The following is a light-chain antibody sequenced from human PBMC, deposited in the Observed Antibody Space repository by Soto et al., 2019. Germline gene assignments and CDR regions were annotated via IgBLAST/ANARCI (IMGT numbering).Light chain of an antibody. V-gene: IGLV2-23*02. CDR1: SSDVGSHNL. Sequence: QSALTQPASVSGSPGQSITIACTGTSSDVGSHNLVSWYQQHPGQAPKLMIYEVSKRPLGVSARVSASKSGNTASLTISGLQAEYEAYYYCCSYGGSRAVFGGGTQLTVL. CDR2: EVS. CDR3: CSYGGSRAV. J-gene: IGLJ7*01.